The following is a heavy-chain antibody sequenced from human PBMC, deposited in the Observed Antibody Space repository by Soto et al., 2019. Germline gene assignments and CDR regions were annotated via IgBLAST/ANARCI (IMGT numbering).Heavy chain of an antibody. CDR2: ISGSGGTT. J-gene: IGHJ6*03. CDR3: AKGAVTSYSFYMDA. D-gene: IGHD2-15*01. CDR1: GFSFSSYA. Sequence: SCPASGFSFSSYAVRWVRQAPGKGLEWVSAISGSGGTTKYTDSVRGRFTISRDNSENTVYLQMNSLRAEDTAVYYCAKGAVTSYSFYMDAWGKGTTVTVSS. V-gene: IGHV3-23*01.